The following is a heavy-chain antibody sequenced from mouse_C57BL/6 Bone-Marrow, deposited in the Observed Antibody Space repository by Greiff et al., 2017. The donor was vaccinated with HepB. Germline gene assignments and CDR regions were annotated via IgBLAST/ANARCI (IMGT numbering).Heavy chain of an antibody. V-gene: IGHV1-66*01. CDR1: GYSFTSYY. Sequence: QVQLKESGPELVKPGASVKISCKASGYSFTSYYIHWVKQRPGQGLEWIGWIYPGSGNTKYNEKFKGKATLTADTSSSTAYMQLSSLTSEDSAVYYCARENWDDAMDYWGQGTSVTVSS. J-gene: IGHJ4*01. CDR2: IYPGSGNT. D-gene: IGHD4-1*01. CDR3: ARENWDDAMDY.